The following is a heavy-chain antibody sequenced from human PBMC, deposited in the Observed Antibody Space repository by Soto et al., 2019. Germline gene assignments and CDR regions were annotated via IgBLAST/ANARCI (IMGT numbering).Heavy chain of an antibody. D-gene: IGHD3-16*01. CDR3: AGWGPNVCY. CDR2: IDPEGSGK. Sequence: EAQLVQSGGGLVQPGGSLRLSCEASAFSLRSFWMNWVRQSPRKGLEWVSNIDPEGSGKVYVDSVKGRFTVSRDNTQNSGDLQMDSLRAEDTAVYYCAGWGPNVCYWGQGSLVTVSS. CDR1: AFSLRSFW. J-gene: IGHJ4*02. V-gene: IGHV3-7*01.